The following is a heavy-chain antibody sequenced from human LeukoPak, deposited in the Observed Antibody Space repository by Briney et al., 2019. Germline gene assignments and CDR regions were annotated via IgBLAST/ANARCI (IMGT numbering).Heavy chain of an antibody. D-gene: IGHD5-24*01. CDR3: ARRGDGYLY. V-gene: IGHV5-51*01. CDR2: IYPGDSDT. CDR1: GYRFTSYW. Sequence: GESLKISCKGSGYRFTSYWVGWVRQMPGKGLEWMGVIYPGDSDTRYSPSFQGQVNILVDKSISTAYLQWSSLKASDTAMYYCARRGDGYLYWGQGTLVTVSS. J-gene: IGHJ4*02.